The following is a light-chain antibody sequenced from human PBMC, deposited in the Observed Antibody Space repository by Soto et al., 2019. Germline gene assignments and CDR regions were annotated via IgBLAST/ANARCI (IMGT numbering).Light chain of an antibody. Sequence: SYELTQPPSVSVAPGKTARITCGGTNIGSKSVHWYQQKPGQAPVLVIYHDGDRPSGIPERFSGSNSGNTATLTISRVEAGDEADYNCQVWDSGSDPYVFGTGTKLTV. CDR3: QVWDSGSDPYV. CDR1: NIGSKS. V-gene: IGLV3-21*04. J-gene: IGLJ1*01. CDR2: HDG.